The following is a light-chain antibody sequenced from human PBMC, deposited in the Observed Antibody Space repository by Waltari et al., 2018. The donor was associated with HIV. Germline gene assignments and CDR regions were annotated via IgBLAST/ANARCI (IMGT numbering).Light chain of an antibody. J-gene: IGLJ3*02. Sequence: QSALTQPAAVSGSPGQSITISCTGTSSDVGGYNYVSWYQRHPGKAPQPIIYDVSNRPAGVSNRFAGSKSGNRAFLAISGLQAEDEADYDCSSYTSSSTRVFGGGATVTVL. CDR3: SSYTSSSTRV. CDR1: SSDVGGYNY. CDR2: DVS. V-gene: IGLV2-14*03.